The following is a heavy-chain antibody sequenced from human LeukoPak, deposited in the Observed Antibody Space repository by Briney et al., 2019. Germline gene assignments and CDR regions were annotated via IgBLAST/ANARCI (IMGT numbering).Heavy chain of an antibody. CDR1: RGTFSSYA. CDR3: ARDSQDSSGYYYVYYFDY. V-gene: IGHV1-69*04. CDR2: IIPILGIA. Sequence: SVKVSCKASRGTFSSYAISWVRQAPGQGLEWMGRIIPILGIANYAQKFQGRVTITADKSTSTAYMELSSLRSEDTAVYYCARDSQDSSGYYYVYYFDYWGQGTLVTVSS. D-gene: IGHD3-22*01. J-gene: IGHJ4*02.